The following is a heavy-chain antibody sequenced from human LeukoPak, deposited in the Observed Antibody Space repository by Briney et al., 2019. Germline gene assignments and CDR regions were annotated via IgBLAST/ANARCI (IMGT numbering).Heavy chain of an antibody. CDR2: IYYSGST. V-gene: IGHV4-39*01. Sequence: PSETLSLTCAVSGGSISSSSYYWGWIRQPPGRGLEWIGNIYYSGSTYYNPSLKSRVTIFVDTSNNQFSLKLSSVTAADTAVYYCARQRNGSGSFIYYYFDYWGQGTLVTVSS. D-gene: IGHD3-10*01. J-gene: IGHJ4*02. CDR1: GGSISSSSYY. CDR3: ARQRNGSGSFIYYYFDY.